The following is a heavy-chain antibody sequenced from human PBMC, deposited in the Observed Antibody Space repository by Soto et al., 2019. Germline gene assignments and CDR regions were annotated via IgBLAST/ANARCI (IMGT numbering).Heavy chain of an antibody. Sequence: QVQLVQSGAEVKKPGSSVKVSCKASGGTFSSYAISWVRQAPGQGLEWMGGIIPIFGTADYAQKFQGRLTITADESTRTAYMELSSLRSEDTAVYYCARHSSLRGYCISTSCYGYYYGMDVWGQGTTVTVSS. CDR2: IIPIFGTA. D-gene: IGHD2-2*01. J-gene: IGHJ6*02. CDR3: ARHSSLRGYCISTSCYGYYYGMDV. CDR1: GGTFSSYA. V-gene: IGHV1-69*12.